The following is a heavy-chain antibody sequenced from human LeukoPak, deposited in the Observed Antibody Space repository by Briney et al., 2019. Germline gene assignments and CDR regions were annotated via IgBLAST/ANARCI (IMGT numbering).Heavy chain of an antibody. D-gene: IGHD3-10*01. CDR3: AILRGGASLFAY. J-gene: IGHJ4*02. CDR1: GFTFSSYE. Sequence: GGSLRLSCVASGFTFSSYEMNWVRQAPGKGLEWVSYITNSGYTMYYADSVKGRFTISRDNAKNSLFLQMNSLRAEDTAVYYCAILRGGASLFAYWGQGTLVAVSS. CDR2: ITNSGYTM. V-gene: IGHV3-48*03.